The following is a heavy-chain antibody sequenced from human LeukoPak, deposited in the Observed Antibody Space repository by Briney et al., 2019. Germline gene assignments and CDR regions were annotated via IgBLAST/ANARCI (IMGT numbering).Heavy chain of an antibody. V-gene: IGHV4-30-2*01. CDR3: ARGLVITYYYFDY. CDR1: GGSISSGGYS. Sequence: SQTLSLTRAVSGGSISSGGYSWSWIRQPPGKGLEWIGYIYHSGSTYYNPSLKSRVTISVDRSKNQFSLKLSSVTAADTAVYYCARGLVITYYYFDYWGQGTLVTVSS. D-gene: IGHD3-22*01. J-gene: IGHJ4*02. CDR2: IYHSGST.